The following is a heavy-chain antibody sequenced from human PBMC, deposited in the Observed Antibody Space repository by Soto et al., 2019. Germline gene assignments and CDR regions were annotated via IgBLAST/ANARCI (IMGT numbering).Heavy chain of an antibody. CDR2: ISYDGSNK. CDR3: AKVGIAAAGTGPYYFDY. V-gene: IGHV3-30*18. CDR1: GFTFSSYG. Sequence: PGGSLRLSCAASGFTFSSYGMHWVRQAPGKGLEWVAVISYDGSNKYYADSVKGRFTISRDNSKNTLYLQMNSLRAEDTAVYYCAKVGIAAAGTGPYYFDYWGQGTLVTVSS. D-gene: IGHD6-13*01. J-gene: IGHJ4*02.